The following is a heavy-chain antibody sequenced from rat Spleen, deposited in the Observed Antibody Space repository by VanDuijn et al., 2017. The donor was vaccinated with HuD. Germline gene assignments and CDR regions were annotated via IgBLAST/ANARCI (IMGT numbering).Heavy chain of an antibody. V-gene: IGHV5-31*01. CDR2: ITTTGDTT. J-gene: IGHJ2*01. Sequence: EVQLVESGGGLVRPGRSLKLSCVASGFTFNNYWMTWIRQAPGKGLEGVASITTTGDTTYYPDSVKGRFTISRDNEKSTQYLQMDSLRSEDTATYYCATVSSGDFDYWGQGVMVTVSS. CDR1: GFTFNNYW. D-gene: IGHD1-1*01. CDR3: ATVSSGDFDY.